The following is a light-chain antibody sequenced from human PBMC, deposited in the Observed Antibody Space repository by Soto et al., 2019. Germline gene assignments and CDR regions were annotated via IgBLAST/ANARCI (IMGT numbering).Light chain of an antibody. CDR2: AAS. CDR1: QDIDNY. V-gene: IGKV1-39*01. CDR3: QQSYSTPT. J-gene: IGKJ4*01. Sequence: DIQMTQSPSSLSASVGDRVTITCQASQDIDNYLNWYQQKPGKAPMLLIYAASSLQSGVPSRFGGSGSGTDFTLTITSLQPEDFATYYCQQSYSTPTFGGGTKVDIK.